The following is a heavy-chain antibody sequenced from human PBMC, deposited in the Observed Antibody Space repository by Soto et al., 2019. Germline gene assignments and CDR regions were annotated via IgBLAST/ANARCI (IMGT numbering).Heavy chain of an antibody. D-gene: IGHD3-9*01. CDR3: AKHNDILTGYSAPVLDY. CDR2: ISVSGGST. CDR1: LSSYA. V-gene: IGHV3-23*01. J-gene: IGHJ4*02. Sequence: PGGSLRLSCAVSLSSYAMTWVRQAPGKGLEWVAGISVSGGSTNYAVSVKGRFTISRDNDKNTVYLQMNSLRAEDTAVYYCAKHNDILTGYSAPVLDYWGQGTLVTVSS.